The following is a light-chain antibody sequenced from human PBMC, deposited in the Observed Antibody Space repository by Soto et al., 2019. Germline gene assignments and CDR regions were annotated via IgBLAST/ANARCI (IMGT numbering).Light chain of an antibody. CDR1: SSNIGAGYD. CDR3: QSYDSSLSVV. J-gene: IGLJ2*01. CDR2: GNS. Sequence: QSVLSQSPSVSGAPGQRVTISCTGSSSNIGAGYDVHWYQQLPGTAPKLLIYGNSNRPSGVPDRFSGSKPGTSASLAITGLQAEDEADYYCQSYDSSLSVVFGGGTKLTVL. V-gene: IGLV1-40*01.